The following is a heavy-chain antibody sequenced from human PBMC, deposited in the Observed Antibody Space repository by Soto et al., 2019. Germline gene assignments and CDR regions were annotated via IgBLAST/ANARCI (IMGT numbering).Heavy chain of an antibody. CDR3: ARQNPYSTGSYYFDF. D-gene: IGHD6-19*01. CDR1: GGSISSGGYY. CDR2: IYYNGSP. V-gene: IGHV4-31*03. Sequence: SSETLSLTCTGSGGSISSGGYYWSWIRQHPGEGLEWIGYIYYNGSPYYNPSLRSRVTISIDPSKNQFSLELRSVTAADTAVYFCARQNPYSTGSYYFDFWGPGTLVTVSS. J-gene: IGHJ4*02.